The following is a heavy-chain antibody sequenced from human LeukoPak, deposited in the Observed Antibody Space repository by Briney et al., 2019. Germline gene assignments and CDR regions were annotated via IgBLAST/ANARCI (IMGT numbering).Heavy chain of an antibody. CDR1: GYSFTSYW. D-gene: IGHD5-12*01. CDR3: ARHAIHSGSKEVHFDY. CDR2: IYPGDSDT. J-gene: IGHJ4*02. V-gene: IGHV5-51*01. Sequence: AGESLKISCKGSGYSFTSYWIGWVRQMPGKGLEWMGIIYPGDSDTRYSPSFQGQVTISADKSISTAYLQWSSLKASDTAMYYCARHAIHSGSKEVHFDYWGQGTLVTVSS.